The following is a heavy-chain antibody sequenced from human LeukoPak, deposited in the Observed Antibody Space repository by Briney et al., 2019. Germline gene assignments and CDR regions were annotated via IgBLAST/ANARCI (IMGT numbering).Heavy chain of an antibody. CDR1: GFTFSSYA. J-gene: IGHJ4*02. CDR2: ISYDGSNK. V-gene: IGHV3-30*04. CDR3: ARDGHHYFDY. Sequence: PGGSLRLSCAASGFTFSSYAMSWVRQAPGKGLEWVAVISYDGSNKYYADSVKGRFTISRDNSKNTLYLQMNSLRAEDTAVYYCARDGHHYFDYWGQGTLVTVSS.